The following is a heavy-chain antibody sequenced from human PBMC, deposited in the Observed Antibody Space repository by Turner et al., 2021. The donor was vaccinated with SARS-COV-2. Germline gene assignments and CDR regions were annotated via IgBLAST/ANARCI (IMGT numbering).Heavy chain of an antibody. D-gene: IGHD3-16*01. J-gene: IGHJ4*02. CDR1: GYSFSSYS. CDR3: ARDGGVY. Sequence: EVPLVESGGGLVKPGGSLRLSCAASGYSFSSYSMCWVRQATRKGLEWDSSISRSSSYIYNANSVKGRFTISRNNAKNSLYLQMNSLRAEDTAVYYCARDGGVYWGQGTLVTVSS. CDR2: ISRSSSYI. V-gene: IGHV3-21*01.